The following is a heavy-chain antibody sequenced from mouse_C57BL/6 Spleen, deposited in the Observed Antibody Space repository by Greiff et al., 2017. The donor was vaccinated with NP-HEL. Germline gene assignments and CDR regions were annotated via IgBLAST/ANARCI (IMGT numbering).Heavy chain of an antibody. Sequence: VQLQQSGAELVRPGASVKMSCKASGYTFTDYYINWVKQRPGQGLEWIGRIYPGSGNTYYNEKFKGKATLTAEKSSSTAYMQLSSLTSEDSSVCFCARYYVRCLFAYWGQGTLVTVSA. CDR3: ARYYVRCLFAY. CDR1: GYTFTDYY. CDR2: IYPGSGNT. J-gene: IGHJ3*01. V-gene: IGHV1-76*01. D-gene: IGHD1-1*01.